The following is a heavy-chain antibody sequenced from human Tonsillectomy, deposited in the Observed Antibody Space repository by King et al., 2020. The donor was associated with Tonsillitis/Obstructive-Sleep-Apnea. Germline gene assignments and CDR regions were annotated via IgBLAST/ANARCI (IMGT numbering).Heavy chain of an antibody. CDR1: GGSVSSSSYY. D-gene: IGHD2-15*01. V-gene: IGHV4-61*01. CDR3: ARTGYCSGGSCYFSSFDY. CDR2: IYYSGST. Sequence: VQLQESGPGLVKPSETLSLTCTVSGGSVSSSSYYWSWIRQPPGKGLEWIAYIYYSGSTNYTPSLKSRVTISVDMSKKQFSLRLSSVTAADTAVYYCARTGYCSGGSCYFSSFDYWGQGNLVTVSS. J-gene: IGHJ4*02.